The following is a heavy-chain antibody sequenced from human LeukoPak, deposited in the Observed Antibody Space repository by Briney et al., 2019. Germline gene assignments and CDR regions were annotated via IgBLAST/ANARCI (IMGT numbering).Heavy chain of an antibody. V-gene: IGHV3-23*01. Sequence: GGSLRLSCAASGFTFSSYAMSWVRQAPGKGLEWVSSISGNGGSTYYADSVKGRFTISRDNSKNTLYLQMNSLRAEDTAVYYCAKRAEDSSGYYLYYFDYWGQGTLVTVSS. J-gene: IGHJ4*02. CDR3: AKRAEDSSGYYLYYFDY. CDR2: ISGNGGST. D-gene: IGHD3-22*01. CDR1: GFTFSSYA.